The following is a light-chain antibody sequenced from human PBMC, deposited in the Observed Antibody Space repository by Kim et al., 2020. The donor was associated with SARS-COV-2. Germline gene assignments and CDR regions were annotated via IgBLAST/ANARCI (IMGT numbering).Light chain of an antibody. CDR2: DAS. V-gene: IGKV3-15*01. J-gene: IGKJ4*01. CDR3: QQYYGWPLT. CDR1: QSVSSH. Sequence: GSPGERATRSCRASQSVSSHLAWYQQNPGQAPRLLIYDASTRATGLPARFSGSGSGTEFTLTISSLQSEDFAVYYCQQYYGWPLTFGGGTKVDIK.